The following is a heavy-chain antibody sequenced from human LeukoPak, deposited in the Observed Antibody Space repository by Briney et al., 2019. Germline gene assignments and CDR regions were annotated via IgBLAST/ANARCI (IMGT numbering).Heavy chain of an antibody. V-gene: IGHV3-74*01. D-gene: IGHD4-17*01. CDR3: ARSRDYGDGRIGSYWFDP. Sequence: QPGGSLRLSCAASGFTFSSYWMHWVRQAPGKGLVWVSRINSDGSSTSYADSVKGRFTISRDNAKNTVYLQMNSLRAEDTAVYYCARSRDYGDGRIGSYWFDPWGQGTLVTVSS. CDR2: INSDGSST. J-gene: IGHJ5*02. CDR1: GFTFSSYW.